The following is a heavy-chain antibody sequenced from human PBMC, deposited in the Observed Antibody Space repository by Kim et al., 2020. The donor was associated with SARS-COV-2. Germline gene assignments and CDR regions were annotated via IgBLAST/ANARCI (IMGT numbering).Heavy chain of an antibody. CDR2: MNPNSGNT. CDR3: ARIQKSDWLAFYYGLDV. Sequence: ASVKVSCKASGYTFTSYDINWVRQAPGQGLEWVGCMNPNSGNTDYAQKFQGRVTMTRDTSINTAYMELSSLRSEDTAVYYCARIQKSDWLAFYYGLDVWGQGTTVTVSS. J-gene: IGHJ6*02. V-gene: IGHV1-8*01. CDR1: GYTFTSYD. D-gene: IGHD3-9*01.